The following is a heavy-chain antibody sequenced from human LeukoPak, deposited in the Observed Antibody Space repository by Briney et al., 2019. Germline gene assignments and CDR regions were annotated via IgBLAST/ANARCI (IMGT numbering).Heavy chain of an antibody. CDR1: GGSITGKNDY. J-gene: IGHJ4*02. D-gene: IGHD3-9*01. CDR3: ARHGILTDHSVRF. CDR2: VFHTGIT. Sequence: SSETLSLTCTVSGGSITGKNDYWGWIRQTPGKGLEWIGTVFHTGITHYNPSLKSRINISVDTSKNQFSLNLNSVTAAGTALYYCARHGILTDHSVRFWGQGILVTVSA. V-gene: IGHV4-39*01.